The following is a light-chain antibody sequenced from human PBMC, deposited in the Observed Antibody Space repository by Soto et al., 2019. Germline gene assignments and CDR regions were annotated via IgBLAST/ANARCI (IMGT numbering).Light chain of an antibody. V-gene: IGLV2-14*01. Sequence: LTQPASVSGSPGQSITISCTGTTNDVGGYNYVSWYQQHPGKAPKLLIFEVSSRPSGVSNRFSGSKSGNTASLTISALQAEDEADYFCNSYTSSTSLPYVFGTGTKVTVL. CDR2: EVS. J-gene: IGLJ1*01. CDR1: TNDVGGYNY. CDR3: NSYTSSTSLPYV.